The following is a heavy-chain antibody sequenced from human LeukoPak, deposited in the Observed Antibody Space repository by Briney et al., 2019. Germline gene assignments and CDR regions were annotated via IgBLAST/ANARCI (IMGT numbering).Heavy chain of an antibody. V-gene: IGHV4-59*01. D-gene: IGHD1-26*01. CDR1: GGSISSYY. CDR2: IYYSGST. J-gene: IGHJ5*02. CDR3: AREWELLGNWFDP. Sequence: SETLSLTCTVSGGSISSYYWSWIRQPPGKGLEWIGYIYYSGSTNYNPSLKSRATISVDTSKNQFSLKLSSVTAADTAVYYCAREWELLGNWFDPWGREPWSPSPQ.